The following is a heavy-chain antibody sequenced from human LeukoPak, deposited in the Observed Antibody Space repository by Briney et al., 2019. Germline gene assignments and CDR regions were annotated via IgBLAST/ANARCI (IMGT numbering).Heavy chain of an antibody. CDR1: GFTFSSYW. CDR3: AKDLGQEVVPAAHDAFDI. J-gene: IGHJ3*02. D-gene: IGHD2-2*01. V-gene: IGHV3-74*01. Sequence: GGSLRLSCAASGFTFSSYWMHWVRQAPGKGLVWVSRINSDGSSTSYADSVKGRFTISRDNSKNTLYLQMNSLRAEDTAVYYCAKDLGQEVVPAAHDAFDIWGQGTMVTVSS. CDR2: INSDGSST.